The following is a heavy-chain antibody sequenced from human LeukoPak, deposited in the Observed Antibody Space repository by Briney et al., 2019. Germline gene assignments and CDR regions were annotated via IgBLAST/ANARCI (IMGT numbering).Heavy chain of an antibody. CDR3: ARRSKSIAIWYYFDY. J-gene: IGHJ4*02. D-gene: IGHD6-13*01. CDR1: GFSFSSYG. Sequence: GGSLRLSCAASGFSFSSYGINWVRQAPGKGLEWVSGISGSGDITYYADSVKGRFTISRDNSRNTLYLQMNRLRAEDTAVYYCARRSKSIAIWYYFDYWGQGTLVTVSS. V-gene: IGHV3-23*01. CDR2: ISGSGDIT.